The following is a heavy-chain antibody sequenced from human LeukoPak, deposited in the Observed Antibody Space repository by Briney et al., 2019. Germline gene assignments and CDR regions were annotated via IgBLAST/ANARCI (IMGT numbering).Heavy chain of an antibody. V-gene: IGHV3-23*01. CDR1: GFTFSSYA. J-gene: IGHJ4*02. D-gene: IGHD6-19*01. CDR2: ISGSGGST. Sequence: GGSLRLSCAASGFTFSSYAMSWVRQAPGKGLEWVSAISGSGGSTYYADSVEGRFTISRDNSKNTLYLQMNSLRAEDTAVYYCARLYSSGWHHFDYWGQGTLVTVSS. CDR3: ARLYSSGWHHFDY.